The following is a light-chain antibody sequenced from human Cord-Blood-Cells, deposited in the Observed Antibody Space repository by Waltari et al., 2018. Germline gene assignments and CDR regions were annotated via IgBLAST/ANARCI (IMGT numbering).Light chain of an antibody. CDR2: DVS. CDR3: SSYTSSSTVV. Sequence: QSALTQPASVSGSPGQSLTILCTGTSSDVGGSNDVSWYQQPPGNSPKLMIYDVSNRPSGVSNRFSGSKSGNTASLTISGLQAEDEADYYCSSYTSSSTVVFGGGTKLTVL. V-gene: IGLV2-14*01. J-gene: IGLJ2*01. CDR1: SSDVGGSND.